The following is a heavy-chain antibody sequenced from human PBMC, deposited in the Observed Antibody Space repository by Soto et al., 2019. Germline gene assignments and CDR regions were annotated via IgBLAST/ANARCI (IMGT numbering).Heavy chain of an antibody. J-gene: IGHJ5*02. CDR1: GFTFSSYA. V-gene: IGHV3-64D*06. Sequence: PGGSLRLSCSASGFTFSSYAMHWVRQAPGKGLEYVSAISSNGGSTYYADSVKGRFTISRDNSKNTLYLQMSSLRAEDTAVYYCVCRGSSSSLRRYSSSWYWFDPWGQGTLVTVSS. CDR3: VCRGSSSSLRRYSSSWYWFDP. D-gene: IGHD6-13*01. CDR2: ISSNGGST.